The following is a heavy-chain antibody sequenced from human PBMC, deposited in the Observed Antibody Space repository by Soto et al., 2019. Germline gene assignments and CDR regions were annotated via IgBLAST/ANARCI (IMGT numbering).Heavy chain of an antibody. V-gene: IGHV3-30*18. CDR2: ISYDGSNK. CDR1: GFTFSSYG. Sequence: ESGGGVVQPGRSLRLSCAASGFTFSSYGMHWVRQAPGKGLEWVAVISYDGSNKYYADSVKGRFTISRDNSKNTLYLQMNSLRAEDTAVYYCAKDSSGPADYWGQGTLVTVSS. D-gene: IGHD3-10*01. CDR3: AKDSSGPADY. J-gene: IGHJ4*02.